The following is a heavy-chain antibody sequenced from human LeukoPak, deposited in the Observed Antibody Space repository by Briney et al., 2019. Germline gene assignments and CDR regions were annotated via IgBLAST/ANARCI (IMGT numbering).Heavy chain of an antibody. V-gene: IGHV3-30-3*01. CDR3: AKRPDDYSYGMDV. CDR2: ILHDGSNQ. Sequence: GGSLRLSCAASGFTFRSYAMHWVRQAPGKGLEWVAVILHDGSNQYYADSVKGRFTVSRDNSKNTLYLQMNSLRPEDTAVYYCAKRPDDYSYGMDVWGQGTTVTVSS. J-gene: IGHJ6*02. CDR1: GFTFRSYA.